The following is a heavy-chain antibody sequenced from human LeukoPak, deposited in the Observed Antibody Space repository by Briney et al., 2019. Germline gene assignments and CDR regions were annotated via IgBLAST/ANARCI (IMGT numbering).Heavy chain of an antibody. CDR2: INHSGST. CDR1: GGSFSGYY. J-gene: IGHJ6*03. Sequence: KPSETLSLTCAVYGGSFSGYYWSWIRQPPGKGLEWIGEINHSGSTNYNPSLKSRVTISVDTSKNQFSLNLSSVTAADTAVYYCARESSGNYPLGYMDVWGKGTTVTVSS. CDR3: ARESSGNYPLGYMDV. V-gene: IGHV4-34*01. D-gene: IGHD3-10*01.